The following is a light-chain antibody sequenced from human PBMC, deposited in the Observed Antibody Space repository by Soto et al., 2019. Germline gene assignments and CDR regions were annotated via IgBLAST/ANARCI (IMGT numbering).Light chain of an antibody. V-gene: IGLV2-14*01. J-gene: IGLJ1*01. CDR1: SSDVGDNNY. CDR2: DVT. Sequence: QSVLTQPASVSGSPGQSITISCTGTSSDVGDNNYVSWYQQHPGKAPKLMIYDVTHRPSGLSNRFSGSKSGNTASLTISGRQDEDDADYYCSSYTSSSALCVFGSGTKVTVL. CDR3: SSYTSSSALCV.